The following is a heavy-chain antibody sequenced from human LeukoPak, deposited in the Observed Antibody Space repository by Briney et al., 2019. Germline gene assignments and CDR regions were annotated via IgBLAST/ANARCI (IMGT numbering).Heavy chain of an antibody. Sequence: SPTLSLTFAFSGDSVSINSAAWNWIRQSPSRGLEWLGRTYYRSKWYNDYAVFVKSRITINPDTSKNQFSLQLNSVTPEDTAVYYCARAGGVGYYYGMDVWGKGTTVTVSS. D-gene: IGHD2-8*02. CDR3: ARAGGVGYYYGMDV. J-gene: IGHJ6*04. V-gene: IGHV6-1*01. CDR2: TYYRSKWYN. CDR1: GDSVSINSAA.